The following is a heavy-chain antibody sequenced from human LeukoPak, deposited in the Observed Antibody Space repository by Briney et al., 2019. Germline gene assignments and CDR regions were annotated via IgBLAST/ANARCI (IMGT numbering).Heavy chain of an antibody. V-gene: IGHV3-23*01. J-gene: IGHJ4*02. CDR2: IGSGGTT. Sequence: PGGSLRLSCAASGFTFSSYSMNWVRQAPGKGLEWVSGIGSGGTTYYADSVKGRFIISRDNSKNTVYLLMNSLRAEDTAIYYCARKSVVVVPIAAFDYWGQGTLVTVSS. CDR3: ARKSVVVVPIAAFDY. D-gene: IGHD2-15*01. CDR1: GFTFSSYS.